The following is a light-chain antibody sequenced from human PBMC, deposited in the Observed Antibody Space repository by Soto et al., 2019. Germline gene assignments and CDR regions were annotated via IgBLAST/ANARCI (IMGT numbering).Light chain of an antibody. CDR3: SSYSDTNIGV. CDR2: NVN. Sequence: QSALTQPPSASGSTGQAVTISCTGTSRDIGGYDFVSWYQVRPGEAPQLIIYNVNGRPSGVPRRFSGSKSGNTASLTVSGLQAVDEADYYCSSYSDTNIGVFGNGTKVTVL. CDR1: SRDIGGYDF. J-gene: IGLJ1*01. V-gene: IGLV2-8*01.